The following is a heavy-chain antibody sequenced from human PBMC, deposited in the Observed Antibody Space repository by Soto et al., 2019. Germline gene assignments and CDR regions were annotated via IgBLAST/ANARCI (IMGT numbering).Heavy chain of an antibody. Sequence: QVQLVQSGAEVRKPGSSVKVSCKASGDTFSNHAVSWVRQAPGQGPEWMGGIIPLSGTTNYAQKFQGRVTIIADESMTTVYMELSSLRYEDTSVYYCARGPDRSGFYLFDYWGQGTLVTVSS. CDR1: GDTFSNHA. V-gene: IGHV1-69*01. D-gene: IGHD3-22*01. CDR2: IIPLSGTT. CDR3: ARGPDRSGFYLFDY. J-gene: IGHJ4*02.